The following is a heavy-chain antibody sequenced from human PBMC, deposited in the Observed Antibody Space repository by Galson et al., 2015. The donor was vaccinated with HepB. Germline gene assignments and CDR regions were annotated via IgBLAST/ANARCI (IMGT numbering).Heavy chain of an antibody. Sequence: SLRLSCAASGFTLSNYGMHWVRQAPGKGLEWVAVISYDGGNKYYADSVKGRFTISRDNSKNTLYLQMNSLRAEDTALYYCAKDPYLYSALAGTMAGFDYCGQGTLVTVSS. CDR3: AKDPYLYSALAGTMAGFDY. D-gene: IGHD6-19*01. CDR1: GFTLSNYG. J-gene: IGHJ4*02. V-gene: IGHV3-30*18. CDR2: ISYDGGNK.